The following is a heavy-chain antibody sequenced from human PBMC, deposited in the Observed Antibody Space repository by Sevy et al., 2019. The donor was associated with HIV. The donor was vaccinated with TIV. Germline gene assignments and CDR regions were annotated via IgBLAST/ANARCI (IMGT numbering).Heavy chain of an antibody. D-gene: IGHD3-10*01. CDR3: ARSTLLWFGELMAPDNWFDP. J-gene: IGHJ5*02. CDR1: GGSFSGYY. Sequence: SETLSLTCAVYGGSFSGYYWSWIRQPPGKGLEWIGEINHSGSTNYNPSLKSRVTISVDTSKNQFSLKLSSVTAADTAVYYCARSTLLWFGELMAPDNWFDPWGQGTLVTVSS. V-gene: IGHV4-34*01. CDR2: INHSGST.